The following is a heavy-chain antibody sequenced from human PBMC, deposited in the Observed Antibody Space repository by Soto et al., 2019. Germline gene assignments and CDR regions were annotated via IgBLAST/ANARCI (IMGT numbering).Heavy chain of an antibody. J-gene: IGHJ4*02. D-gene: IGHD2-2*01. Sequence: GGSLRLSCAASGFTVSSNYMSWVRQAPGKGLEWVSVIYSGGSTYYADSVKGRFTIFRDNSKNTLYLQMNSLRAEDTAVYYCARESPCEQLLCPLGYWGQGTLVTVSS. V-gene: IGHV3-66*01. CDR3: ARESPCEQLLCPLGY. CDR1: GFTVSSNY. CDR2: IYSGGST.